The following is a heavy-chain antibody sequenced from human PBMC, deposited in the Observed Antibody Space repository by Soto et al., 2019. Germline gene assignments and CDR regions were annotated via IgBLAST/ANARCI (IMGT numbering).Heavy chain of an antibody. J-gene: IGHJ5*02. CDR2: IYYSGST. CDR3: ARVRGP. D-gene: IGHD3-10*01. Sequence: PSETLSLTCTVSGGSVSSGNYYWSWIRQPPGKGLEWIAYIYYSGSTNYNPSLKSRGTISVDTSKNQFSLKLSSVTAADTAVYYGARVRGPWGQGTLVNVSS. CDR1: GGSVSSGNYY. V-gene: IGHV4-61*01.